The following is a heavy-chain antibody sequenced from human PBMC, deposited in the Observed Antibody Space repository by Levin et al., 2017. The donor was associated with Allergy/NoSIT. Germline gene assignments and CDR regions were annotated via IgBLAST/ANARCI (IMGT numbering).Heavy chain of an antibody. V-gene: IGHV4-31*03. Sequence: SETLSLTCSVSGGSISSIYFWSWVRQHPGKGLEWIGYIYSSGTAYYNPSLKSRLSISVDTSKNQFFLQLSSVTAADTAVYYGARGLGATSLDTWGQGTLVTVSS. J-gene: IGHJ5*02. CDR3: ARGLGATSLDT. CDR1: GGSISSIYF. CDR2: IYSSGTA. D-gene: IGHD3-10*01.